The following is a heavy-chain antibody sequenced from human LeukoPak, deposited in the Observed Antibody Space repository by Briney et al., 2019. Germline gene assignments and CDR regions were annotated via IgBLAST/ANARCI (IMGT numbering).Heavy chain of an antibody. CDR2: INPNGGST. CDR3: AKDRERYPDY. D-gene: IGHD1-26*01. Sequence: ASVKVSCKASGYSFTSYFIHWVRQAPGQGLEWMGIINPNGGSTGYAQKFQGRVSMSRDTSTSTVYMELSSLRSEDTAVYYCAKDRERYPDYWGQGTLVTVSS. CDR1: GYSFTSYF. V-gene: IGHV1-46*01. J-gene: IGHJ4*02.